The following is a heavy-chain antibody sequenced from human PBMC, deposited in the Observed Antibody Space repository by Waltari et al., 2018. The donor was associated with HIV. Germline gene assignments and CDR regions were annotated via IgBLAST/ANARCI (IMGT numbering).Heavy chain of an antibody. Sequence: QVQLVPSGAEVKKPGASVKVSCKASGNTFTRYGISWVRQAPGQGLEWMGWISAYNGNTNYAQKLQGRVSMTTETSTSTAYMELRSLRSDDTAVYYCARLTHYYDTSGPDYYYYGMDVWGQGTTVTVSS. CDR2: ISAYNGNT. V-gene: IGHV1-18*01. J-gene: IGHJ6*02. CDR3: ARLTHYYDTSGPDYYYYGMDV. CDR1: GNTFTRYG. D-gene: IGHD3-22*01.